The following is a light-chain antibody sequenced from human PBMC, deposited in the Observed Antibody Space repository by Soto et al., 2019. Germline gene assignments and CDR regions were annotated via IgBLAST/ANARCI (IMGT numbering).Light chain of an antibody. J-gene: IGLJ3*02. CDR2: LERSGSY. Sequence: QAVVTQSSSASASLGSSVKLTCTLSSGHSSYIIAWHQQQPGKAPRYLMKLERSGSYNKGSGVPDRFSGSSSGADRYLTISNLQFEDEADYYCETWDSDTHTVFGGGTKLTVL. V-gene: IGLV4-60*02. CDR1: SGHSSYI. CDR3: ETWDSDTHTV.